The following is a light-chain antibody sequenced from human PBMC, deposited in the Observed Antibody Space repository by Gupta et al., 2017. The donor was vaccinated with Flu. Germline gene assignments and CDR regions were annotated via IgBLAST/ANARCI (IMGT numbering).Light chain of an antibody. J-gene: IGLJ3*02. CDR3: ASWDDSLNGGV. V-gene: IGLV1-44*01. CDR1: SSNIGSNT. Sequence: VTISCSGSSSNIGSNTVNCYQQLPGTAPKLLIYTNNQRPSGVPDRFSGSKSDTSASLAISGLQSEDEADYYCASWDDSLNGGVFGGGTKLTVL. CDR2: TNN.